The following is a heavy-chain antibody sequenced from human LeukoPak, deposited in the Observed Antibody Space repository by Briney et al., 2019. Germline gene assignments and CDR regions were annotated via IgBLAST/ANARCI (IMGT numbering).Heavy chain of an antibody. J-gene: IGHJ4*02. D-gene: IGHD1-26*01. Sequence: GESLKISCKASGYSFTSYWIAWVRQMPGKGLEYMGIIYPGDSDTKYSPSFQGQITISADTSISTAYLQWSSLKASDTAMYFCASRVGAGSYINEYWGQGTLVTVSS. CDR2: IYPGDSDT. CDR3: ASRVGAGSYINEY. V-gene: IGHV5-51*01. CDR1: GYSFTSYW.